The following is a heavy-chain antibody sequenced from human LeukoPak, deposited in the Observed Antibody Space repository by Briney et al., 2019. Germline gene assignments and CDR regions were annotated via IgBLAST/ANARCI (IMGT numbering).Heavy chain of an antibody. CDR3: ARDPKPPPMTTVTYHLDY. D-gene: IGHD4-17*01. CDR1: GFSFSSHW. J-gene: IGHJ4*02. Sequence: PGGSLRLSCAGSGFSFSSHWMSWVRQAPGQGLEWVANIKEDGSETLYVDSVKGRFTVSRDNAKNSLYLQMNSLRAEDTAVYYCARDPKPPPMTTVTYHLDYWGQGTLVTVSS. CDR2: IKEDGSET. V-gene: IGHV3-7*01.